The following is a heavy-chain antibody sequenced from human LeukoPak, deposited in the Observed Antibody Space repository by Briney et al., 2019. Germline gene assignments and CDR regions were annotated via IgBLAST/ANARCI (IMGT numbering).Heavy chain of an antibody. D-gene: IGHD6-19*01. Sequence: GGSLRLSCAASGFTFSSYWMSWVRQAPGKGLEWVANIKRDGSEKYYVDSVKSRFTISRDNAKNSLYLQMNSLRAEDTAVYYCARDQKYGYSSGWHFDYWGQGTLVTVSS. CDR3: ARDQKYGYSSGWHFDY. CDR2: IKRDGSEK. V-gene: IGHV3-7*01. J-gene: IGHJ4*02. CDR1: GFTFSSYW.